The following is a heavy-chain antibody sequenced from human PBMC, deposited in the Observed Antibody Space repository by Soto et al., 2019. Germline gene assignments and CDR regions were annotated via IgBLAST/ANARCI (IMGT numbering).Heavy chain of an antibody. CDR2: IYYSGST. Sequence: PSETLSLTCTVSGGSISSGGYYWSWIRQHPGKGLEWIGYIYYSGSTYYNPSLKSRVTISVDTSKSQFSLKLSSVTAADTAVYYCARGLRFLDSWFDPWGQGTLVTVS. CDR1: GGSISSGGYY. J-gene: IGHJ5*02. CDR3: ARGLRFLDSWFDP. D-gene: IGHD3-3*01. V-gene: IGHV4-31*03.